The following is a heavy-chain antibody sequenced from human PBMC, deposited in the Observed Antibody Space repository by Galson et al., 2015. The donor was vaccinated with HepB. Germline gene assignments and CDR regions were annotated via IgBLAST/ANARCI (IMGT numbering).Heavy chain of an antibody. J-gene: IGHJ3*01. D-gene: IGHD3-10*01. CDR1: GFSLNTSGLC. CDR2: VGWDDDK. V-gene: IGHV2-70*01. Sequence: PALVKPTQTLTLTCTFSGFSLNTSGLCVSWIRQPPGKALEWLAVVGWDDDKYYSTSLKTRLTISKDTSKNQVVLRMANVDPVDTATYYCARVYYYGSDAGTFDVWGQGTVVTISS. CDR3: ARVYYYGSDAGTFDV.